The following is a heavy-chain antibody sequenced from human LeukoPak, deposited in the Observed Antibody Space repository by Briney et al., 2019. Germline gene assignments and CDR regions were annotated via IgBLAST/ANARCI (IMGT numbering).Heavy chain of an antibody. Sequence: ASVKVSCKASGGTFSSYAISWVRQAPGQGLEWMGGIIPIFGAANYAQKFQGRVTITADKSTSTAYMELSSLRSEDTAVYYCARGAAAGEVDYWGQGTLVTVSS. CDR3: ARGAAAGEVDY. J-gene: IGHJ4*02. CDR1: GGTFSSYA. D-gene: IGHD6-13*01. CDR2: IIPIFGAA. V-gene: IGHV1-69*06.